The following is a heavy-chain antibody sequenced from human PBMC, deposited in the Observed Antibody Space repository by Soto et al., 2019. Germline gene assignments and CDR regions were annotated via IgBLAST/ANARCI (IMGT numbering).Heavy chain of an antibody. CDR1: GYTFTSYY. V-gene: IGHV1-46*01. CDR3: ARSTVGATTRKDFDY. CDR2: INPSGGST. J-gene: IGHJ4*02. Sequence: ASVKVSCKASGYTFTSYYMHWVRQAPGQGLEWMGIINPSGGSTSYAQKFQGRVTMTRDTSTSTVYMELSSLRSEDTAVYYCARSTVGATTRKDFDYWGQGTLVTVSS. D-gene: IGHD1-26*01.